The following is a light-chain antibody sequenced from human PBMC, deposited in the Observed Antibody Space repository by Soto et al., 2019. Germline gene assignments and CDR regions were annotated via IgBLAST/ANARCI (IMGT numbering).Light chain of an antibody. CDR2: DAS. CDR3: QQRSNWPRVT. Sequence: EIVLTQSPGTLSVSPGERATLSCRASQTVRNNYLAWYQQKPGQAPRLLIYDASSRATGIPARFSGSGSGTDFTLTISSLEPEDFAVYCCQQRSNWPRVTFGQGTKVDIK. V-gene: IGKV3-11*01. J-gene: IGKJ1*01. CDR1: QTVRNNY.